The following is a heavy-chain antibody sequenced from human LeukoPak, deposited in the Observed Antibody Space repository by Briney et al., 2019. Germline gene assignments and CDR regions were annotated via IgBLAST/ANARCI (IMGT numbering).Heavy chain of an antibody. CDR3: AKHLSKYYYYAMDV. V-gene: IGHV3-23*01. J-gene: IGHJ6*02. Sequence: GGSLRLSCAASGFTFSNAWMSWVRQAPGKGLEWVSPISASGNSTSYAHSVKGRFTISRDNSKNTLFLQMNSLRAEDTAVYYCAKHLSKYYYYAMDVWGQGTTVTVSS. CDR2: ISASGNST. CDR1: GFTFSNAW.